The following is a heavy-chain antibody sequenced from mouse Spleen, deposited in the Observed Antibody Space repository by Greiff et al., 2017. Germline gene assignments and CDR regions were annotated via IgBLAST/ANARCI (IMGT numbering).Heavy chain of an antibody. CDR2: ISSGGGST. J-gene: IGHJ4*01. CDR1: GFAFSSYD. V-gene: IGHV5-12-1*01. Sequence: EVQLVESGGGLVKPGGSLKLSCAASGFAFSSYDMSWVRQTPEKRLEWVAYISSGGGSTYYPDTVKGRFTISRDNAKNTLFLQMTSLRSEDTAMYYCARLGSNDYYAMDYWGQGTSVTVSS. CDR3: ARLGSNDYYAMDY. D-gene: IGHD2-5*01.